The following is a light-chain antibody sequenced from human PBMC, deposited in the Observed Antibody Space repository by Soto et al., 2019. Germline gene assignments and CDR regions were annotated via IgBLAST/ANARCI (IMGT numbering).Light chain of an antibody. CDR1: SSDVGAYPY. Sequence: QSALTQPPSASGSPGQSVTISCTGTSSDVGAYPYVSWYQHHPGNAPKLMIFEVTKRPSGVPDRFSGSKSGNTASLTVSGLQAEDEAYYYCQSYDSSLSGSRVFGGGTKLTVL. J-gene: IGLJ3*02. V-gene: IGLV2-8*01. CDR2: EVT. CDR3: QSYDSSLSGSRV.